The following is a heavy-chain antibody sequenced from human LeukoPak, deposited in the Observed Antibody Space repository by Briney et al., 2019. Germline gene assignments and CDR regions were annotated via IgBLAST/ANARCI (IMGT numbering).Heavy chain of an antibody. Sequence: SETLSLTCAVYGGSFSGYYWSWIRQPPGKGLEWIGEINHSGSTNYNPSLKSRVTISVDTSKNQFSLKLSSVTAADTAVYYCARSKLGSFDYWGQGTLVTVSS. CDR1: GGSFSGYY. J-gene: IGHJ4*02. CDR2: INHSGST. V-gene: IGHV4-34*01. D-gene: IGHD7-27*01. CDR3: ARSKLGSFDY.